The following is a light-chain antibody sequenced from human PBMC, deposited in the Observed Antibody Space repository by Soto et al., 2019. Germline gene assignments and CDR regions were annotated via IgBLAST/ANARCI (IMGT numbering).Light chain of an antibody. CDR3: SSYSGSSTLI. CDR2: DVS. Sequence: QSALTQPASVSGSPGQSITISCTGSRSDVGGYNSVSWFQEHPGKAPKLLIYDVSYRPSGVSNRFSGSKSASTASLTISGLQAEDEAIYYCSSYSGSSTLIFGGGTKLIVL. J-gene: IGLJ2*01. V-gene: IGLV2-14*01. CDR1: RSDVGGYNS.